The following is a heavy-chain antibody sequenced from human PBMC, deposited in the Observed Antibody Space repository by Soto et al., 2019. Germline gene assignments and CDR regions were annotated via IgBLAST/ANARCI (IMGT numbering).Heavy chain of an antibody. CDR3: ARDSPDAVAPSFDY. CDR1: GITFSNYW. J-gene: IGHJ4*02. D-gene: IGHD2-15*01. V-gene: IGHV3-7*03. Sequence: GGSLRLSCTASGITFSNYWMTWVRQAPGKGPEWVANINQDGSEKYYVDSVRGRFTVSRDNAKNSLFLQMNSLRAEDTAVYYCARDSPDAVAPSFDYWGQGTLVTVSS. CDR2: INQDGSEK.